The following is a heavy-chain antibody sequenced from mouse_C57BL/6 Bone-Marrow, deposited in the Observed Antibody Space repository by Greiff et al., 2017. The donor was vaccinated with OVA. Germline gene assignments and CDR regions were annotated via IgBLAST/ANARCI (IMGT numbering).Heavy chain of an antibody. CDR2: IWWDDDK. CDR3: ARMRVVATNYAMDY. V-gene: IGHV8-8*01. CDR1: GFSLSTFGMG. D-gene: IGHD1-1*01. J-gene: IGHJ4*01. Sequence: QVTLKVCGPGILQPSQTLSLTCSFSGFSLSTFGMGVGWIRQPSGKGLEWLAHIWWDDDKYYNPALKRRLTISKDTSKNQVFLKIANVDTADTATYYCARMRVVATNYAMDYWGQGTSVTVSS.